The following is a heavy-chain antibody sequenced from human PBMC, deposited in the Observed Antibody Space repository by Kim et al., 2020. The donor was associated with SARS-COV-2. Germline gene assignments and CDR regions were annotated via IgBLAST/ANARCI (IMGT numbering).Heavy chain of an antibody. J-gene: IGHJ6*02. V-gene: IGHV3-23*01. Sequence: GGSLRLSCAASGFTFSSYAMSWVRQAPGKGLEWVSAISGSGGSTYYADSVKGRFTISRDNSKNTLYLQMNSLRAEDTAVYYCAKDIWSGSYWGGMDVWGQGTTVTVSS. CDR2: ISGSGGST. D-gene: IGHD1-26*01. CDR1: GFTFSSYA. CDR3: AKDIWSGSYWGGMDV.